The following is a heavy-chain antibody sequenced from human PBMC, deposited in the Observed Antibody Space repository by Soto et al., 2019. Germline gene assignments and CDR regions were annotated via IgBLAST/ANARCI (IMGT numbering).Heavy chain of an antibody. D-gene: IGHD5-18*01. Sequence: ASVKVSCKASGYTFTSYAMHWVRQAPGQRLEWMGWINAGNGNTKYSQKFQGRVTITRDTSASTAYMELSSLRSEDTAVYYCARVRRHSYRHDYWGQGTLVTVSS. CDR3: ARVRRHSYRHDY. CDR1: GYTFTSYA. J-gene: IGHJ4*02. CDR2: INAGNGNT. V-gene: IGHV1-3*01.